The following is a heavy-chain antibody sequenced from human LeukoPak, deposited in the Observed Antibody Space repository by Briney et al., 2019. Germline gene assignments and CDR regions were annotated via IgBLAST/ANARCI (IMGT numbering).Heavy chain of an antibody. Sequence: ASVNVSGKASGDTFTACYVHWLRPAPGQGLEWVGWINPNSGDTNYAQKFQDRVTMTRDTSISTTYMELSRLRSDDKSVYYCARGSGRYYDTFFDYWGQGTLLTVSS. CDR2: INPNSGDT. CDR3: ARGSGRYYDTFFDY. D-gene: IGHD1-26*01. CDR1: GDTFTACY. J-gene: IGHJ4*02. V-gene: IGHV1-2*02.